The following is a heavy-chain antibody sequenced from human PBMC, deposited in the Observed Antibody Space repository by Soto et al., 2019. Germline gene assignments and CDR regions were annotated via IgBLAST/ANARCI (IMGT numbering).Heavy chain of an antibody. CDR1: GFTFSSYA. CDR3: AKSGYYDSTLVRFGYYYFDY. CDR2: ISGSGGST. V-gene: IGHV3-23*01. Sequence: GGSLRLSCAASGFTFSSYAMSWVRQAPGKGLEWVSAISGSGGSTYYADSVKGRFTISRDNSKNTLYLQMNSLRAEDTAVYYCAKSGYYDSTLVRFGYYYFDYWGQGTLVTVSS. D-gene: IGHD3-22*01. J-gene: IGHJ4*02.